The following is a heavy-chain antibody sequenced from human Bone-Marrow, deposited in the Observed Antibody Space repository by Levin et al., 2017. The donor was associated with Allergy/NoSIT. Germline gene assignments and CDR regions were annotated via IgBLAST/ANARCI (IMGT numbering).Heavy chain of an antibody. CDR1: GFTFSSYA. V-gene: IGHV3-23*01. CDR2: ISGSGGST. CDR3: AKVIGDSSGYYYVLPGGAFDS. D-gene: IGHD3-22*01. Sequence: GGSLRLSCAASGFTFSSYAMSWVRQAPGKGLEWVSAISGSGGSTYYADSVKGRFTISRDNSKNTLYLQMNSLRDEDTAVYYCAKVIGDSSGYYYVLPGGAFDSWGQGTMVTVSS. J-gene: IGHJ3*02.